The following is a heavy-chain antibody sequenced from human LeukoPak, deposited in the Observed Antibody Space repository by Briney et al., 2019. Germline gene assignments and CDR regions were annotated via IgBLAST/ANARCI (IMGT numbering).Heavy chain of an antibody. J-gene: IGHJ4*02. CDR3: ARRDYGGNSHFDY. CDR2: IYPGDSDT. Sequence: GESLKISCQGSGYSFTSHWIGWVRQMPGKGLEWMGIIYPGDSDTGYSPSFEGQVTISADKSISTAYLQWNSLKASDTAMYYCARRDYGGNSHFDYWGQGTLVTVSS. D-gene: IGHD4-23*01. V-gene: IGHV5-51*01. CDR1: GYSFTSHW.